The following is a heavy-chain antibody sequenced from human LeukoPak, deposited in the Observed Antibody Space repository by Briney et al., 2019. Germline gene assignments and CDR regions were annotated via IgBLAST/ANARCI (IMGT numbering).Heavy chain of an antibody. CDR2: INGDNGNT. CDR3: ARAPYDILTGYSLNWFDP. D-gene: IGHD3-9*01. CDR1: GYTFTTYA. V-gene: IGHV1-3*01. J-gene: IGHJ5*02. Sequence: ASVKVSCKASGYTFTTYAMHWVRQVPGQRLEWMGWINGDNGNTKYSQKFQGGVTITRDTSAYTGYMELRSLSSADTAVYFCARAPYDILTGYSLNWFDPWGQGTLVTVSS.